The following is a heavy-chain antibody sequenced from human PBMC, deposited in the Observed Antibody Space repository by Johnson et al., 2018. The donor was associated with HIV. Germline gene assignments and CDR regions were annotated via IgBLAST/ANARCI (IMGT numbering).Heavy chain of an antibody. V-gene: IGHV3-30-3*01. CDR1: RFTFSTYA. Sequence: QVQLVESGGGVVQPGRSLRLSCAASRFTFSTYAMHWVRQAPGKGLEWVAVISYDGSNKYYADSVKGRVTISRDNSKNTLYLQMNSLRAEDTAVYYCARGRPWGWELRRDAFDIWGHGTMVTVSS. D-gene: IGHD1-26*01. CDR2: ISYDGSNK. CDR3: ARGRPWGWELRRDAFDI. J-gene: IGHJ3*02.